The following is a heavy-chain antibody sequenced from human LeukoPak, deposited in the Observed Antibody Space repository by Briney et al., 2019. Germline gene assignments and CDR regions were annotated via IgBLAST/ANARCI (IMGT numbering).Heavy chain of an antibody. V-gene: IGHV4-59*08. D-gene: IGHD2-15*01. CDR2: IYYTGGT. CDR1: VGSISPYY. Sequence: SETLSLTCTVPVGSISPYYGTWFRQPPGKGREYVGYIYYTGGTNYNPSLKSRVTISVDTSKNQFSLKLTSVTATDTALYYCARLGFCRGDNCLDDYWGHGTLVTVSS. J-gene: IGHJ4*01. CDR3: ARLGFCRGDNCLDDY.